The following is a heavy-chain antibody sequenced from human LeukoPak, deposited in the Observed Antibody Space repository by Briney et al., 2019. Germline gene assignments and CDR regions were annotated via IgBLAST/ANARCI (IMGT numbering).Heavy chain of an antibody. Sequence: HPGGSLRLSCAASGFTFSSYGMHWVRQAPGKGLEWVAVISYDGSNKYYADSVKGRFTISRDNSKNTLYLQMNSLRAEDTAVYYCAKQHPNTVTTIPFDYWGQGTLVTVSS. CDR1: GFTFSSYG. J-gene: IGHJ4*02. D-gene: IGHD4-11*01. V-gene: IGHV3-30*18. CDR3: AKQHPNTVTTIPFDY. CDR2: ISYDGSNK.